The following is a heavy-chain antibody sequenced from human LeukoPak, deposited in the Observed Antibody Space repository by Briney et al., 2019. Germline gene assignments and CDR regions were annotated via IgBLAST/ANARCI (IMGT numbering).Heavy chain of an antibody. J-gene: IGHJ6*02. D-gene: IGHD6-13*01. CDR2: IYYSGST. CDR3: ARDGGYTRNYGMDV. Sequence: PSETLSLTCTVSGGSISSGGYYWSWIRQPPGKGLEWIGYIYYSGSTYYNPSLKSRVTISVDTSKNQFSLKLSSVTAADAAVYYCARDGGYTRNYGMDVWGQGTTVTVSS. V-gene: IGHV4-30-4*01. CDR1: GGSISSGGYY.